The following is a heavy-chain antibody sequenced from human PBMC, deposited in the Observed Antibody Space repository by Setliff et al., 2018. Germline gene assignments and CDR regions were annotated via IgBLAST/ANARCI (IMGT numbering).Heavy chain of an antibody. J-gene: IGHJ4*02. CDR3: ARHAPGAIDY. CDR2: VYYSGLT. V-gene: IGHV4-59*08. CDR1: GGSISTYY. Sequence: PSETLSLTCTVSGGSISTYYWSWIRQPPGKGLEFIGYVYYSGLTNYDPSLKSRVTISQVTSKKHFSLTLTTMTAADTAVYYCARHAPGAIDYWGQGALVTVSS.